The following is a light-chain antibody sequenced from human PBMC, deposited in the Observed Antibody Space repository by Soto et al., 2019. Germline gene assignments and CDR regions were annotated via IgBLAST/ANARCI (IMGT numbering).Light chain of an antibody. Sequence: SALTKPASVSGSPGQSITISCTGTSSDVGGYNYVSWYQQHPGKAPKLMIYDVSNRPSGVSNRFSGSKSGNTASLTISGLQAEDEADYYCSSYTSSSTPVVFGGGTKVTGL. CDR3: SSYTSSSTPVV. CDR2: DVS. J-gene: IGLJ2*01. V-gene: IGLV2-14*01. CDR1: SSDVGGYNY.